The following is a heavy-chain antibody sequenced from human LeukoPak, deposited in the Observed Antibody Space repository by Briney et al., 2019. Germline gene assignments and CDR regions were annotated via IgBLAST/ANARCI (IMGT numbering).Heavy chain of an antibody. D-gene: IGHD3-10*01. J-gene: IGHJ4*02. CDR3: ARRDYSGSYPKYYFDY. CDR2: IYPGDSDT. Sequence: GESLKISCKGSGYSFTSYWIGWVRQMPGKGLEWMGIIYPGDSDTRYSPSFQGQVTISADKSISTAYLQWSSLKASDTAMYYCARRDYSGSYPKYYFDYWGQGTLVTVSS. V-gene: IGHV5-51*01. CDR1: GYSFTSYW.